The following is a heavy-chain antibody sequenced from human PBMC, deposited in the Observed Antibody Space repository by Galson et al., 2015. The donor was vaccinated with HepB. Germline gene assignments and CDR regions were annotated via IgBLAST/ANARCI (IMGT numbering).Heavy chain of an antibody. V-gene: IGHV3-66*01. CDR2: IYSGGST. CDR3: ARDGYSSSWYVRYFDL. Sequence: RLSCAASGFTVSSNYVSWVRQAPGKGLEWVSVIYSGGSTYYADSVKGRFTISRDNSKNTLYLQMNSLRAEDTAVYYCARDGYSSSWYVRYFDLWGRGTLVTVSS. D-gene: IGHD6-13*01. CDR1: GFTVSSNY. J-gene: IGHJ2*01.